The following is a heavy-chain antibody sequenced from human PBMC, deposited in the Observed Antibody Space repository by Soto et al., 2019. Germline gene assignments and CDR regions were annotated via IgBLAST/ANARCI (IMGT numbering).Heavy chain of an antibody. CDR2: ISTYSGDT. Sequence: QVHLVQSGVEVKTPGASVKVSCQASGYTFFTYDISWVRQAPGQGLEWMGWISTYSGDTKYAQKFQGRVTMTTDTSTTTAYLELRSLRPDDTAVYYCARHHGPTTSENWFDPWGQGTLVPVSS. CDR1: GYTFFTYD. D-gene: IGHD5-12*01. V-gene: IGHV1-18*01. CDR3: ARHHGPTTSENWFDP. J-gene: IGHJ5*02.